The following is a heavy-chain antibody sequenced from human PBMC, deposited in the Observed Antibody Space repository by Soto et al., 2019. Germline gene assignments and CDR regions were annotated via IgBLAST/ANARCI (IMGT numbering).Heavy chain of an antibody. D-gene: IGHD2-2*01. V-gene: IGHV1-8*01. CDR1: GYTFTSYD. Sequence: ASVKVSCKASGYTFTSYDINWVRQATGQGLEWMGWMNPNSGNTGYAQKFQGRVTMTRKTSISTAYMELSSLRSEDTAVYYCAREYQLLHDAFDIWGQGTMVTVSS. CDR3: AREYQLLHDAFDI. CDR2: MNPNSGNT. J-gene: IGHJ3*02.